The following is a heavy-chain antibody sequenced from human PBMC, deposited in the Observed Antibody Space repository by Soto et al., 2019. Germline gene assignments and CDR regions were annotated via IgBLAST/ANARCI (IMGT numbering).Heavy chain of an antibody. CDR2: IYYSGST. V-gene: IGHV4-31*03. J-gene: IGHJ4*02. CDR3: ARAPYCGGDCYSANFDY. Sequence: QVQLQESGPGLVKPSQTLSLTCTVSGGSISSGGYYWSWIRQHPGKGLEWIGYIYYSGSTYYNPSLKSRVTISVDTSKNQFSLKLSSVTAADTAVYYCARAPYCGGDCYSANFDYWGQGTLVTVSS. CDR1: GGSISSGGYY. D-gene: IGHD2-21*02.